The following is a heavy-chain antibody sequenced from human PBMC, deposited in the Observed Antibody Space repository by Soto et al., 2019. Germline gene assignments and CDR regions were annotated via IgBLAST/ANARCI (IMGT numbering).Heavy chain of an antibody. V-gene: IGHV3-23*01. CDR2: ISDSGGST. CDR1: GGTCSNYA. Sequence: PGGSLRLSCAASGGTCSNYAMSWVRQAPGKGLEWVSGISDSGGSTYYADSVKGRFTISRDNSKNTLYLQMNGLRADDTAVYYCAREMALLVPATISWFDPWGQGTLVTVSS. D-gene: IGHD2-2*01. CDR3: AREMALLVPATISWFDP. J-gene: IGHJ5*02.